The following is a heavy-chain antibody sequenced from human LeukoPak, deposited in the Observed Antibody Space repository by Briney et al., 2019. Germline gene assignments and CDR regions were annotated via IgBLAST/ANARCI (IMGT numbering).Heavy chain of an antibody. Sequence: SETLSLTCTISGGSINGYFWSWIRQPAGKGLEWIGRIYGSGSTNYNPSLESRVTMSGDTSKNQISLKLSSVTAADTAVYYCARDMVEESLMYWLDPWGQGTLVTVSS. CDR1: GGSINGYF. D-gene: IGHD3-10*01. CDR2: IYGSGST. J-gene: IGHJ5*02. CDR3: ARDMVEESLMYWLDP. V-gene: IGHV4-4*07.